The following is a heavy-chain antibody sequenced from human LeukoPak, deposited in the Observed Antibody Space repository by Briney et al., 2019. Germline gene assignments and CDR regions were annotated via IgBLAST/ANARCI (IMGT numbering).Heavy chain of an antibody. Sequence: PSETLSLTCAVYGGSFSGYYWSWIRQPPGKGLEWIGSIYYSRSTYYNPSLKSRVTISVDTSKKQFSLKLSSVTAADTAVYYCARVRYGSGSLYYYYYYMDVWGKGTTVTISS. D-gene: IGHD3-10*01. CDR2: IYYSRST. V-gene: IGHV4-34*01. CDR1: GGSFSGYY. J-gene: IGHJ6*03. CDR3: ARVRYGSGSLYYYYYYMDV.